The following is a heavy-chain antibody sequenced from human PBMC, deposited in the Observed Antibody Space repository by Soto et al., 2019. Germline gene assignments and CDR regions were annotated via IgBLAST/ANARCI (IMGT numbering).Heavy chain of an antibody. Sequence: SETLSLTCTVSGAPITINYWSWIRQAPGKGLEWIGYIYYSGSTTYNPSLKSRVTMSADTSKDQFSLKLNSVTAADTAVYYCARAAGGPYAHSGPGILVTVSA. J-gene: IGHJ4*01. D-gene: IGHD2-15*01. CDR1: GAPITINY. CDR2: IYYSGST. CDR3: ARAAGGPYAH. V-gene: IGHV4-59*01.